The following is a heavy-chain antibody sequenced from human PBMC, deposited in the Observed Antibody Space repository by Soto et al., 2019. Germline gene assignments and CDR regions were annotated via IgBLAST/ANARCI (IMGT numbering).Heavy chain of an antibody. D-gene: IGHD2-15*01. J-gene: IGHJ1*01. CDR1: GGSISRYY. CDR3: ARGDSDLAVSEAAY. V-gene: IGHV4-59*01. Sequence: SETLSLTCTVSGGSISRYYWSWIRQPPGKGLEWIGYMYNTGSTVYNPPFKSRVTISVDTSKNQFSLKLSSVTAADTAVYYCARGDSDLAVSEAAYWGQGTLVTVSS. CDR2: MYNTGST.